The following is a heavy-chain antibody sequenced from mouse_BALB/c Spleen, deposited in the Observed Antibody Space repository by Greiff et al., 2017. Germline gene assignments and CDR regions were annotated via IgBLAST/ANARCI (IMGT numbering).Heavy chain of an antibody. J-gene: IGHJ4*01. Sequence: DVKLVESGGGLVQPKGSLKLSCAASGFTFNTYAMNWVRQAPGKGLEWVARIRSKSNNYATYYADSVKDRFTISRDDSQSMLYLQMNNLKTADTAMYYCVRGRYENAMDYWGQGTSVTVSS. V-gene: IGHV10-1*02. CDR2: IRSKSNNYAT. D-gene: IGHD2-14*01. CDR3: VRGRYENAMDY. CDR1: GFTFNTYA.